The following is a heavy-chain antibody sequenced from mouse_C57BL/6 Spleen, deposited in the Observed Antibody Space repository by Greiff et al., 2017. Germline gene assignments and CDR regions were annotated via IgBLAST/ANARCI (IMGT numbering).Heavy chain of an antibody. CDR2: IDPENGDT. D-gene: IGHD1-1*01. Sequence: EVKLMESGAELVRPGASVKLSCTASGFNIKDDYMHWVKQRPEQGLAWIGWIDPENGDTEYASKFQGKATITADTSSNTAYLQLSSLTSEDTAVYYCTTYYYGSSPSDYWGQGTTLTVSS. V-gene: IGHV14-4*01. J-gene: IGHJ2*01. CDR3: TTYYYGSSPSDY. CDR1: GFNIKDDY.